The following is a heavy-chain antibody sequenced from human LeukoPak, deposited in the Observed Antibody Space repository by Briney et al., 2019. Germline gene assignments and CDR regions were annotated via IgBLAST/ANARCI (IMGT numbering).Heavy chain of an antibody. CDR3: ARGPSSGYYYDH. D-gene: IGHD3-22*01. CDR1: GGSISSGGYY. Sequence: SQTLSLTCTVSGGSISSGGYYWSWIRQHPGKGLEWIGYIYYSGSTYYNPSLKSRVTISVDTSKNQFSLKLSSVTAADTAVYYCARGPSSGYYYDHWGQGTLVTVSS. J-gene: IGHJ4*02. V-gene: IGHV4-31*03. CDR2: IYYSGST.